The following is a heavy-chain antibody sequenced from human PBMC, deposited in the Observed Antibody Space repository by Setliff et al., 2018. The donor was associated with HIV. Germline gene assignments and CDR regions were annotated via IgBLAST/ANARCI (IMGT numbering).Heavy chain of an antibody. Sequence: ASVKVSCKASGYTFTTYGITWVRQAPGQGLEWMGWISAYNGNTNYAQKLQGRVTMTTDTSTSTAYMELSSLRSDDTAVYYCARDRTGVTSGEFDPWGQGTLVTVSS. CDR2: ISAYNGNT. D-gene: IGHD2-21*02. J-gene: IGHJ5*02. CDR3: ARDRTGVTSGEFDP. CDR1: GYTFTTYG. V-gene: IGHV1-18*01.